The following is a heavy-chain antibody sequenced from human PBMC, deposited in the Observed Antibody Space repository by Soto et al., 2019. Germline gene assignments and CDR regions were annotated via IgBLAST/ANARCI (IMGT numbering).Heavy chain of an antibody. J-gene: IGHJ6*03. D-gene: IGHD3-3*01. Sequence: ASVKVSCKASGYTFTSYDINWVRQATGQGLEWMGWMNPNSGNTGYAQKFQGRVTMTRNTSISTAYMELSSLRSEDTAVYYCARGTTSRGRITIFSGYYYCYIDVWGQRTTVTVSS. CDR2: MNPNSGNT. CDR1: GYTFTSYD. V-gene: IGHV1-8*01. CDR3: ARGTTSRGRITIFSGYYYCYIDV.